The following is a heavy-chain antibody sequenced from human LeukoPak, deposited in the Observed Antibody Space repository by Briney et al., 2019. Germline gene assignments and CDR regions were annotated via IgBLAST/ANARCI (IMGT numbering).Heavy chain of an antibody. Sequence: GGSLRLSCAASGFTFSSYSMNWVRQAPGKGLDWVSSISSSSSYIYYADSVKGRFTISRDNAKNSLYLQMNSLRAEDTAVYYCAREWELLTYFDYWGQGTLVTVSS. D-gene: IGHD1-26*01. CDR3: AREWELLTYFDY. CDR2: ISSSSSYI. V-gene: IGHV3-21*01. J-gene: IGHJ4*02. CDR1: GFTFSSYS.